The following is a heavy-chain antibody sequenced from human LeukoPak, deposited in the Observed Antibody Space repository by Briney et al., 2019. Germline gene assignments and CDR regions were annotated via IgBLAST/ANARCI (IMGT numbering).Heavy chain of an antibody. Sequence: ASVKVSCKASGGTFSSYTISWVRQAPGQGLEWMGRIIPLFGTPNYAQNFLGRVTITTDESTSTAYMELSSLRSDDTAVYYCARVPNYFDYWGQGTLVTVSS. CDR1: GGTFSSYT. J-gene: IGHJ4*02. CDR3: ARVPNYFDY. V-gene: IGHV1-69*05. CDR2: IIPLFGTP.